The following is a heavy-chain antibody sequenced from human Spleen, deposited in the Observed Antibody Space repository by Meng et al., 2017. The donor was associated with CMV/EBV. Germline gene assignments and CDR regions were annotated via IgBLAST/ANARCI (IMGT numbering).Heavy chain of an antibody. D-gene: IGHD3-10*01. CDR2: ISSSGSTI. J-gene: IGHJ4*02. CDR3: ARDPRNYGTENYRRDYFDY. CDR1: GFTFSSYE. Sequence: GGSLRLSCAASGFTFSSYEMNWVRQAPGKGLEWVSYISSSGSTIYYADSVKGRFTISRDNAKNSLYLQMNSLRAEDTAVYYCARDPRNYGTENYRRDYFDYWGQGTLVTVSS. V-gene: IGHV3-48*03.